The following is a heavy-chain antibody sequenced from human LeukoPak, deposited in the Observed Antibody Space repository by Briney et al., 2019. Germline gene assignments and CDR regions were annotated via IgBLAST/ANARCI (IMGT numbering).Heavy chain of an antibody. Sequence: SGGSLTLSCAASGFTFSDYAMSWVRQAPGKGLEWVSTASYYVGKQYHADSVKGRFTVSRDTSRNILYLQMSSLRADDTAMYYCARGRASTTIFDYWGQGTLVTVSS. CDR2: ASYYVGKQ. J-gene: IGHJ4*02. D-gene: IGHD5-12*01. CDR1: GFTFSDYA. CDR3: ARGRASTTIFDY. V-gene: IGHV3-23*01.